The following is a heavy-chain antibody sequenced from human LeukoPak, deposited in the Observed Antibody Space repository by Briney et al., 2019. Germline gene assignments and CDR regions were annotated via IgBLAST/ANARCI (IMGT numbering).Heavy chain of an antibody. V-gene: IGHV3-30*02. D-gene: IGHD3-10*01. CDR3: VGGSGSRRWVDY. CDR1: GFIFSNYA. CDR2: IRYDGGNT. Sequence: GGSLRLSCAASGFIFSNYAMQWVRQAPGMGLEWVAFIRYDGGNTYYADSVKGRFTISRDNSKNTLYLQMNSLRAEDTAVYYCVGGSGSRRWVDYWGQGTLVTVSS. J-gene: IGHJ4*02.